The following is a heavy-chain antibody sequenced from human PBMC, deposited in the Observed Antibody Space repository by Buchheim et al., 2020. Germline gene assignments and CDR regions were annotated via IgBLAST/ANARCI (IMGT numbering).Heavy chain of an antibody. D-gene: IGHD6-19*01. CDR2: IYYSGST. V-gene: IGHV4-59*01. J-gene: IGHJ5*02. Sequence: QVQLQESGPGLVKPSETLSLTCTVSGGSISSYYWSWIRQPPGKGLEWIGYIYYSGSTNSNPSLKSRVTISVDTSKNQFSLKLGSVTAADTAVYYCARLAGTAWFDPWGQGTL. CDR3: ARLAGTAWFDP. CDR1: GGSISSYY.